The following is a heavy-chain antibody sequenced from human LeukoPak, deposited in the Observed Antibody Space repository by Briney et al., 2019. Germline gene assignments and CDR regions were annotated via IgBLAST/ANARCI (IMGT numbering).Heavy chain of an antibody. CDR2: VSDSGSGT. CDR1: GFTFSTYA. Sequence: PGGSLRLSCAASGFTFSTYAMSWVRQAPGRELEWVSAVSDSGSGTYYADSVKGRFTISRDNSKNTLYLQMTSLRAEDTALYYCAKGKGSSGWYDWGQGTLVTVSS. V-gene: IGHV3-23*01. J-gene: IGHJ4*02. D-gene: IGHD6-19*01. CDR3: AKGKGSSGWYD.